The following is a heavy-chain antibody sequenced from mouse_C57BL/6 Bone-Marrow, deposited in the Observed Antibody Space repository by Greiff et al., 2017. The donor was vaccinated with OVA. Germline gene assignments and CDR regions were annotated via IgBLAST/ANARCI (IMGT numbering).Heavy chain of an antibody. CDR2: IDPSDSST. CDR3: ARSCTYYAPDY. V-gene: IGHV1-50*01. Sequence: QVQLQQPGAELVKPGASVKLSCKASGYTFTSYWMQWVKQRPGQGLEWIGEIDPSDSSTNYNQKFKGKATLTVAPSSSTAYMQLSSLTSEDSAVYYCARSCTYYAPDYWGQGTTLTVSA. CDR1: GYTFTSYW. D-gene: IGHD1-1*01. J-gene: IGHJ2*01.